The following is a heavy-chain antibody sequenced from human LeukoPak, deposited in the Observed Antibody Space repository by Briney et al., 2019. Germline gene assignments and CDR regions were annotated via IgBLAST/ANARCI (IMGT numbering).Heavy chain of an antibody. CDR2: ISWNSGSI. V-gene: IGHV3-20*04. Sequence: PGGTLRLSCAASGFTFSSYGMSWVRQAPGKGLEWVSGISWNSGSIGYADSVKGRFTISRDNAKNTLYLQMNGLRAEDTAVYYCARPLSGYSSSLGYWGQGTLVTVSS. CDR1: GFTFSSYG. J-gene: IGHJ4*02. D-gene: IGHD6-6*01. CDR3: ARPLSGYSSSLGY.